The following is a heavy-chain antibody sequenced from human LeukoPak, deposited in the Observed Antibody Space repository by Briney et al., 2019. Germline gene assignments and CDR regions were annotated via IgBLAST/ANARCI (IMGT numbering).Heavy chain of an antibody. CDR2: ISWNSGSI. CDR3: AKDEFVASDFTGAFDI. J-gene: IGHJ3*02. D-gene: IGHD2-8*02. CDR1: GFTFDDYA. Sequence: GRPLRLSCAASGFTFDDYAMHWVRQVPGKGLEWVSGISWNSGSIGYADSVKGRFTISRDNAKNSLYLQMNSLRAEDMALYYCAKDEFVASDFTGAFDIWGQGTMVTVSS. V-gene: IGHV3-9*03.